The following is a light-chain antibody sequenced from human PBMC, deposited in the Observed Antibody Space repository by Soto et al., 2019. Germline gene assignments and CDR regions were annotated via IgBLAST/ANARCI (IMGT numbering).Light chain of an antibody. J-gene: IGKJ2*01. CDR2: DAS. CDR3: QQYNSYSYT. Sequence: DIPMTQSASTLSASVGDRVTITCRASQSISSWLAWYQQKPGKAPKLLIYDASSLESGVPSRFSGSGSGTEFTLTISSLQPVDFATYYCQQYNSYSYTFGQGTKLEIK. V-gene: IGKV1-5*01. CDR1: QSISSW.